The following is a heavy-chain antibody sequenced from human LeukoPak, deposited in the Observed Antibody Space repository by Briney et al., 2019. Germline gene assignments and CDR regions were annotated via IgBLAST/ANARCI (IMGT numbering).Heavy chain of an antibody. V-gene: IGHV1-69*13. Sequence: SVKVSCKASGGTFISYAISWVRQAPGQGLEWMGGIIPIFGTANYAQKFQGRVTITADESTSTAYMELSSLRSEDTAVYYCARCYDILTGSIPQPPGYYYYYGMDVWGKGTTVTVSS. J-gene: IGHJ6*04. CDR2: IIPIFGTA. CDR3: ARCYDILTGSIPQPPGYYYYYGMDV. D-gene: IGHD3-9*01. CDR1: GGTFISYA.